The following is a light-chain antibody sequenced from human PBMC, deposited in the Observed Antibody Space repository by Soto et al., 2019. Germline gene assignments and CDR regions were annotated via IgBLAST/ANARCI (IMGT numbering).Light chain of an antibody. CDR1: QTISTY. Sequence: DIQMTQSPSSLSASVGDRVTITCRASQTISTYLNWYQQKPGKAPKLLIYAASSLQSGVPSRFSGSGSGTDFTLTISSLLPEDFAIYYCQQSHGIPYTFGQGTKLEIK. CDR3: QQSHGIPYT. J-gene: IGKJ2*01. CDR2: AAS. V-gene: IGKV1-39*01.